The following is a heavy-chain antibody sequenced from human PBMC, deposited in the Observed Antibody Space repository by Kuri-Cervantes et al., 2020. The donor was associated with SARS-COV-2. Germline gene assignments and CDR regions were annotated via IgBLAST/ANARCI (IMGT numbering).Heavy chain of an antibody. CDR1: GFTFSSYS. D-gene: IGHD6-19*01. J-gene: IGHJ3*02. CDR2: ISSSSSTI. Sequence: GESLKISCAASGFTFSSYSMNWVRQAPGKGLEWVSYISSSSSTIYYADSVKGRFTISRDNAKNSLYLQMNSLRAEDTAVYYCARDVDSGWYYAFDIWGQGTMVTVSS. CDR3: ARDVDSGWYYAFDI. V-gene: IGHV3-48*01.